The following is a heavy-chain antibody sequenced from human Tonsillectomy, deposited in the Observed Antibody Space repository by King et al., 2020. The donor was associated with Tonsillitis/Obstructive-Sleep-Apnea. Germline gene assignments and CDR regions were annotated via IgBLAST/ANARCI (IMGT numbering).Heavy chain of an antibody. CDR2: INSDGSST. Sequence: VQLVESGGGLVQPGGSLRLSCAASGFTFSSYRMHWVRQAPGKGLVWVSRINSDGSSTSYADSVKGRFTISRDNAKNTLYLQMNSLRAEDTAVYYCARAGSSSWFERFDYWGQGTLVTVSS. CDR1: GFTFSSYR. CDR3: ARAGSSSWFERFDY. J-gene: IGHJ4*02. V-gene: IGHV3-74*01. D-gene: IGHD6-13*01.